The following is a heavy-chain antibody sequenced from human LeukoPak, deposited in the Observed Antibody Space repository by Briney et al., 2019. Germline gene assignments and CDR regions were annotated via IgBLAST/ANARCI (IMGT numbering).Heavy chain of an antibody. CDR2: IIPIYGTV. J-gene: IGHJ5*02. V-gene: IGHV1-69*13. CDR3: ARDRTGYGDYMNRLDP. CDR1: GDTFSSYA. Sequence: ASVKVSCKTSGDTFSSYAIIWVRQAPGRGLEWMGGIIPIYGTVNYAQKFQGRVTITADEFTSTAYMELTSLTSEDTAVYYCARDRTGYGDYMNRLDPWGQGTLVTVSS. D-gene: IGHD4-17*01.